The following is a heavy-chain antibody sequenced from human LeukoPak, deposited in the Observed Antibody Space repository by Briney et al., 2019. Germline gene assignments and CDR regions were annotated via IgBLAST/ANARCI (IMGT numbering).Heavy chain of an antibody. CDR2: IYYGENT. CDR1: GGSISSGPYY. D-gene: IGHD3-22*01. V-gene: IGHV4-39*01. Sequence: SETLSLTCTVSGGSISSGPYYWGWIRQPPGKGLEWIGNIYYGENTYYNPSLKSRVTISIDTSKNQFYLKLSSLTAADTAVYYCARRDDSSGYHKIFDYWGPGTLVTVSS. J-gene: IGHJ4*02. CDR3: ARRDDSSGYHKIFDY.